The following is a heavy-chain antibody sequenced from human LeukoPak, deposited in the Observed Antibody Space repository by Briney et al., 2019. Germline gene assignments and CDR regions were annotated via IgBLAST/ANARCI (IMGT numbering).Heavy chain of an antibody. CDR2: IIPIFGTA. CDR1: GGTFSSYA. D-gene: IGHD5-12*01. V-gene: IGHV1-69*13. J-gene: IGHJ4*02. CDR3: ASASGYGLVLPIDY. Sequence: ASVKVSCKASGGTFSSYAISWVRQAPGQGLEWMGGIIPIFGTANYAQKFQGRVTITADESTSTAYMELSSLRSEDTAVYYCASASGYGLVLPIDYWGQGTLVTVSS.